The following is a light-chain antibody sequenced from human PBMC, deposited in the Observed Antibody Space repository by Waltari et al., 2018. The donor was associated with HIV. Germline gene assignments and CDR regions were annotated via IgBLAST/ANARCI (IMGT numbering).Light chain of an antibody. J-gene: IGKJ3*01. Sequence: EIVLTQSPATLSLSPVARATLSCKTNQTINTSLAWYQQRPGQAPRLLIYDASNRATGIPVRFSVSASGTDFTLTISSLEPEDFAVYFCQHRGNWPLFTFGPGTKVDIK. V-gene: IGKV3-11*01. CDR3: QHRGNWPLFT. CDR1: QTINTS. CDR2: DAS.